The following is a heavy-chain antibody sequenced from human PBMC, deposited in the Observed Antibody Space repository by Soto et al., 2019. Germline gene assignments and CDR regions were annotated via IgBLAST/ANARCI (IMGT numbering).Heavy chain of an antibody. D-gene: IGHD3-9*01. Sequence: PGGSLRLSCAASGITVSSNHMSWVRQAPGKGLEWVSVIYSGGSTYYGDSVKGRFTISRDNSKKTLYLQMNSLRAEDTAVYYCARVTRKYYDILTGYYYFDYWGQGTLVTVSS. CDR1: GITVSSNH. V-gene: IGHV3-66*01. CDR3: ARVTRKYYDILTGYYYFDY. J-gene: IGHJ4*02. CDR2: IYSGGST.